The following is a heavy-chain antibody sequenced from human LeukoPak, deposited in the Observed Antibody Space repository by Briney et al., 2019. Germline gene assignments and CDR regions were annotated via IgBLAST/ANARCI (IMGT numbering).Heavy chain of an antibody. Sequence: GGSLRLSCAASGLTFSSYAMHWVRQAPGKGLEWVAVISYDGSNKYYADSVKGRFTISRDNSKNTLYLQMNSLRAEDTAVYYCARDFQIPIAAVCDYWGQGTLVTVSS. J-gene: IGHJ4*02. CDR1: GLTFSSYA. D-gene: IGHD6-13*01. CDR3: ARDFQIPIAAVCDY. V-gene: IGHV3-30-3*01. CDR2: ISYDGSNK.